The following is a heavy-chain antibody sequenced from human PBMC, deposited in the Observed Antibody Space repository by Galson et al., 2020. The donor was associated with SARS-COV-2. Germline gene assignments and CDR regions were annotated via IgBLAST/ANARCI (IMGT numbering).Heavy chain of an antibody. CDR3: ARTVYEGCYYGMDD. D-gene: IGHD6-6*01. Sequence: ESGPTLVKPTQPLTLTCPFSGFSLSTSGMCVTWIRQPPGKALEWLARLDWDDDKYYSTSLQTRLTISKDTSKNQVVLTMTNMDPVETASYYCARTVYEGCYYGMDDWGQGTMVTVSS. J-gene: IGHJ6*02. V-gene: IGHV2-70*11. CDR1: GFSLSTSGMC. CDR2: LDWDDDK.